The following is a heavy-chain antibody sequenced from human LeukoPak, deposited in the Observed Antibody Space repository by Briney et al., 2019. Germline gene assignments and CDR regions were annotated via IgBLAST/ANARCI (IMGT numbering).Heavy chain of an antibody. Sequence: GGSLRLSCAASGFTFSSYAMSWVRQAPGKGLEWVAVIWYDGSNKYYADSVKGRFTISRDNSKNTLYLQMNSLRAEDTAVYYCARDPNCSGGSCYSYYFDYWGQGTLVTVSS. V-gene: IGHV3-33*08. D-gene: IGHD2-15*01. CDR1: GFTFSSYA. CDR3: ARDPNCSGGSCYSYYFDY. J-gene: IGHJ4*02. CDR2: IWYDGSNK.